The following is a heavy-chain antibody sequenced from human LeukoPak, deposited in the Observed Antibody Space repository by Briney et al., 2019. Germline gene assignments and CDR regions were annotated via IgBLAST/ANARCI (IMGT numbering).Heavy chain of an antibody. Sequence: ASVKVSCKASGYTFTNYAISWVRQAPGQGLEWMGWISTYNGNTNYAQKFQGRVTTTTDTSTSTAYMELRSLRSDDTAVYYCARDPRLTMVRGVIGYFDYWSQGTLVTVSS. D-gene: IGHD3-10*01. J-gene: IGHJ4*02. CDR1: GYTFTNYA. CDR3: ARDPRLTMVRGVIGYFDY. V-gene: IGHV1-18*01. CDR2: ISTYNGNT.